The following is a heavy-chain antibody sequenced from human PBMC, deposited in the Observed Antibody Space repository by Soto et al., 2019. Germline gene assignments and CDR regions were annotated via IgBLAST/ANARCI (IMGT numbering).Heavy chain of an antibody. V-gene: IGHV1-18*01. CDR1: GYTFATFG. Sequence: QVQLLQSGAEVKKPGASVKVSCRASGYTFATFGISWVRQAPGQVLEWLGWITPDNGDTNSAQTPPASLSLTAHTASRTAYLEVRRLRSDDTAVYHCARLALCGGRDTCYSRPLDFCGQGILVTVSS. J-gene: IGHJ4*02. CDR2: ITPDNGDT. CDR3: ARLALCGGRDTCYSRPLDF. D-gene: IGHD2-21*02.